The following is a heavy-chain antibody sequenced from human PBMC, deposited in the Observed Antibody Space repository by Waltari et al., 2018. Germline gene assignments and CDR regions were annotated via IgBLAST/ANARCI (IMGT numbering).Heavy chain of an antibody. D-gene: IGHD1-1*01. Sequence: VHLVESGGGVVQQGGSLRLSCAAPGFNFTLFGMHWVRQAPGKGLEWVSFISYDGSNENYADSVKGRFTMSRDNSKKMLYVQMNNLRAEDSAVYYCVKGNEIDYWGQGTLVTVSS. CDR2: ISYDGSNE. J-gene: IGHJ4*02. CDR1: GFNFTLFG. CDR3: VKGNEIDY. V-gene: IGHV3-30*02.